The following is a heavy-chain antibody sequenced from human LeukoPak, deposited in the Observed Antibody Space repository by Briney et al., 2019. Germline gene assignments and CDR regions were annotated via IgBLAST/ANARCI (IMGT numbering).Heavy chain of an antibody. Sequence: SVKVSCKAFGGTFSSYAISWVRQAPGQGLEWMGRIIPILGIANYAQKFQGRVTITADKSTSTAYMELSSLRSEDTAVYYCARDIRDGYNPFDPWGQGTLVTVSS. D-gene: IGHD5-24*01. J-gene: IGHJ5*02. CDR3: ARDIRDGYNPFDP. CDR2: IIPILGIA. V-gene: IGHV1-69*04. CDR1: GGTFSSYA.